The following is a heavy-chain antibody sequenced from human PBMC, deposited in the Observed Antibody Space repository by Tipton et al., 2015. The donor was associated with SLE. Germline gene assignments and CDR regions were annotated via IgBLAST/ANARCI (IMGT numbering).Heavy chain of an antibody. CDR1: GGSISSSSYY. CDR3: ARGGSGGFGT. V-gene: IGHV4-39*01. Sequence: TLSLTCTVSGGSISSSSYYWGWIRQPPGKGLEWIGSIYYSGSTYYNPSLTSRVTISVDTSKNQFSLKLSSVTASDTAVYYCARGGSGGFGTWGQGTLVAVSS. J-gene: IGHJ5*02. D-gene: IGHD6-19*01. CDR2: IYYSGST.